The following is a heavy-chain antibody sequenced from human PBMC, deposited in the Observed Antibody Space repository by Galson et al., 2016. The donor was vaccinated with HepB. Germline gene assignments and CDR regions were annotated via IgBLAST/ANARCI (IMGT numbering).Heavy chain of an antibody. V-gene: IGHV3-53*04. D-gene: IGHD2-15*01. CDR3: ARPLPNVGDGMDV. CDR1: GFTVSNNY. J-gene: IGHJ6*02. CDR2: ISGGGST. Sequence: SMRLSCAASGFTVSNNYMSWVRQAPGKGLEWVSVISGGGSTTYADPVKGRFTISRHNSKNTLYLQMNSLRTEDTAVYYCARPLPNVGDGMDVWGQGTTVTVSS.